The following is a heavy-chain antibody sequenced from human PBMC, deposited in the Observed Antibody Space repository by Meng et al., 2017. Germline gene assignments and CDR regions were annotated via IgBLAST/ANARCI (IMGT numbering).Heavy chain of an antibody. D-gene: IGHD3-22*01. CDR3: TRGYYDSSGYSDY. CDR2: IRSKANSYAT. J-gene: IGHJ4*02. CDR1: GFPFSGIV. Sequence: EGQRWDSAGAFCLLGGSPKLSWSAPGFPFSGIVMHWVRQSCGKWLELVGRIRSKANSYATAYAAAVKGRFTITRDDSKNTAYLQMNSLKTEDTAVYYCTRGYYDSSGYSDYWGQGTLVTVSS. V-gene: IGHV3-73*02.